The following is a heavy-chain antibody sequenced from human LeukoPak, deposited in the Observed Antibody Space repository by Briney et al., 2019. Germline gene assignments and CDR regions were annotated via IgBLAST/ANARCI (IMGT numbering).Heavy chain of an antibody. CDR2: ISNNGGST. V-gene: IGHV3-64D*09. D-gene: IGHD6-19*01. CDR3: VKALGQWLVYYFDY. Sequence: PGGSLRLSCSASGFTFSTYAMHWVRQAPGKGREYVSAISNNGGSTYYADSVKGRFTISRDNSKNTLYLQMSSLRTEDTAVYYCVKALGQWLVYYFDYWGQGTLVTVSS. J-gene: IGHJ4*02. CDR1: GFTFSTYA.